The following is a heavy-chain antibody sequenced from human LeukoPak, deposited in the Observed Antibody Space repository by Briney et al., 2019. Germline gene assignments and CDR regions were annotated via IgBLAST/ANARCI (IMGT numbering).Heavy chain of an antibody. CDR3: ARDLTEYDYGDYVEGGWFDP. V-gene: IGHV1-69*04. D-gene: IGHD4-17*01. J-gene: IGHJ5*02. Sequence: ASVTVSCQSPGGNFSSYAIRWLRQAPRPALKWLGRIIPILGITNYAQKFQGRGTITADKYTSTAYMELSSLRSEDTAVYYCARDLTEYDYGDYVEGGWFDPWGQGTLVTVSS. CDR1: GGNFSSYA. CDR2: IIPILGIT.